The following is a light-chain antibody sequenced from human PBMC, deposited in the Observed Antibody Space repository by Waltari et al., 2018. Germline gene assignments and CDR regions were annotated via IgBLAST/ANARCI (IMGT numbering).Light chain of an antibody. CDR2: KTS. CDR3: QQYYSDSIT. CDR1: QSIDRW. J-gene: IGKJ5*01. Sequence: DIQMTQSPSTLSASVGDRVTITCRASQSIDRWLAWHQQKPGKAPKALIYKTSSLEIGVPSRFSGSGSGTEFTLTISSLQPDDFATYYCQQYYSDSITFGQGTRLEIK. V-gene: IGKV1-5*03.